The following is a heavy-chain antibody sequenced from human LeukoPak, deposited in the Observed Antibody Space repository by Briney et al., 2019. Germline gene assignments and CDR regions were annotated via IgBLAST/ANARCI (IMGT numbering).Heavy chain of an antibody. CDR1: GFTFSSYG. CDR3: ARENSGWFDP. Sequence: GRSLRLSCAASGFTFSSYGMHWVRQAPGKGLEWVAVIWYDGSNKYYADSVKGRFTISRDNSKNTLYLQMNSLRAGDTAVYYCARENSGWFDPWGQGTLVTVSS. D-gene: IGHD4-23*01. J-gene: IGHJ5*02. CDR2: IWYDGSNK. V-gene: IGHV3-33*01.